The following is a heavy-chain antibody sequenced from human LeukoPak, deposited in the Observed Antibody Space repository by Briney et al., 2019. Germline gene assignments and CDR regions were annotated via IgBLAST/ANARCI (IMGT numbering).Heavy chain of an antibody. D-gene: IGHD3-10*01. CDR2: SSSSSSYI. CDR1: EFTFSSYA. V-gene: IGHV3-21*01. J-gene: IGHJ6*02. Sequence: PGGSLRLSCAASEFTFSSYAMNWVRQAPGKGLECVSSSSSSSSYIHYADSVKGRFTISRDNAKNSLYLQMNSLRAEDTAVYYCARDRGDYYGSGSYYNRYYYYGMDVWGQGTTVTVSS. CDR3: ARDRGDYYGSGSYYNRYYYYGMDV.